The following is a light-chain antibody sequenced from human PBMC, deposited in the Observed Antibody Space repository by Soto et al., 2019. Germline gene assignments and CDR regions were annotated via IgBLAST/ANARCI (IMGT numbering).Light chain of an antibody. J-gene: IGKJ1*01. CDR3: QQYGSSPWT. Sequence: EIVLTQSPGTLSLSPGERATLSCRASQSVSSNYLAWYQQKPGQAPRLLIYDASSRATGIPDRFSGSGSGTDFTLTINRLEPEDFAVYYCQQYGSSPWTFGQGTKVEIK. CDR1: QSVSSNY. CDR2: DAS. V-gene: IGKV3-20*01.